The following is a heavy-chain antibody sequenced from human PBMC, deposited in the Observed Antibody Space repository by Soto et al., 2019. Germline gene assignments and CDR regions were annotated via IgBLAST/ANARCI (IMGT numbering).Heavy chain of an antibody. CDR2: ISGSSSNI. D-gene: IGHD2-2*01. Sequence: EVQLVESGGGLVKPGGSLRLSCAASGFTFSTSSMNWVRQAPGKGLEWVSSISGSSSNIYYADSVKGRFTISRDNAKNPLYLPKNSMRGEGTAVDFWAEDKGYYAGPPDYWGQGTLVTVSS. CDR3: AEDKGYYAGPPDY. V-gene: IGHV3-21*02. CDR1: GFTFSTSS. J-gene: IGHJ4*02.